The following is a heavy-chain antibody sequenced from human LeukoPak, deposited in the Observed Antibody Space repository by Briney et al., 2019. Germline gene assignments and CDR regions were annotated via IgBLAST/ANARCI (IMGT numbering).Heavy chain of an antibody. J-gene: IGHJ4*02. V-gene: IGHV4-4*07. Sequence: PSETLSLTCTVSGGSISSYYWSWIRQPAGKGLEWIGRIYTSGSTNYNPSLKSRVTMSVDTSKNQFSLKLSSVTAADTAVYYCARSPYDYVWGSYRYFDYWGRGTLVTVSS. D-gene: IGHD3-16*02. CDR2: IYTSGST. CDR1: GGSISSYY. CDR3: ARSPYDYVWGSYRYFDY.